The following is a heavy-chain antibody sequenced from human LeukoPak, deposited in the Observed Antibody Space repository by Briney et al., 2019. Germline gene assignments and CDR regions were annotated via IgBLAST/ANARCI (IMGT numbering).Heavy chain of an antibody. Sequence: SETLSLTCTVSGGSITNCCWGWIRQPAGRGLDRIGRISSTGNTAYSPSLQSRVTMSVDTSKNQFSLKLNSVTAADTAVYYCARVPPSYSDSSKIYYYYYVDVWGKGTPVTVSS. J-gene: IGHJ6*03. CDR3: ARVPPSYSDSSKIYYYYYVDV. D-gene: IGHD1-26*01. CDR2: ISSTGNT. CDR1: GGSITNCC. V-gene: IGHV4-4*07.